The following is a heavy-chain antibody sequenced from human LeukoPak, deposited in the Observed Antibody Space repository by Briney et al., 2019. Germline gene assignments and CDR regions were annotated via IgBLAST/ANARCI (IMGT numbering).Heavy chain of an antibody. CDR3: ASPRGYYDSSGYLSNWFDP. D-gene: IGHD3-22*01. CDR1: GGSISSYY. CDR2: IYTSGST. V-gene: IGHV4-4*07. J-gene: IGHJ5*02. Sequence: SETLSLTCTVSGGSISSYYWSWIRQPAGKGLEWIGRIYTSGSTYYNPSLKSRVTISVDTSKNQFSLKLSSVTAADTAVYYCASPRGYYDSSGYLSNWFDPWGQGTLVTVSS.